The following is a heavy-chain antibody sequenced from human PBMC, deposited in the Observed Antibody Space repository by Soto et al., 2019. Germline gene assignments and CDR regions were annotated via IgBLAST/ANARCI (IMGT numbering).Heavy chain of an antibody. CDR3: ARDRVVGAIAYYYYGMDV. CDR2: INPSGGST. Sequence: ASVKVSCKASGYTFTSYYMHWVRQAPGQGLEWMGIINPSGGSTSYAQKFQGRVTMTRDTSTSTVYMELSSLRSEDTAVYYCARDRVVGAIAYYYYGMDVWGQGTMVTVSS. V-gene: IGHV1-46*01. J-gene: IGHJ6*02. CDR1: GYTFTSYY. D-gene: IGHD1-26*01.